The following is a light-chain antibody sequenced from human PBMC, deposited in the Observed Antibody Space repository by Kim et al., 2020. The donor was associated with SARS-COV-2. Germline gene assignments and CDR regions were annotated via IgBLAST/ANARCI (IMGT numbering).Light chain of an antibody. J-gene: IGLJ3*02. Sequence: SGTPGQRVTISCSGINSNYVYWYQRLPGTAPKLLIYRNNHRPSGVPDRFSGSKSDTSASLAISGLRSDDEADYFCAAWDDSLSGRVFGGGTQLTVL. CDR3: AAWDDSLSGRV. V-gene: IGLV1-47*01. CDR1: NSNY. CDR2: RNN.